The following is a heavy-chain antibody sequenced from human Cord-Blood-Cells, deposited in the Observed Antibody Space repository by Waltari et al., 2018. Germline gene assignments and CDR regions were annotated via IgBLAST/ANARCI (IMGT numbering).Heavy chain of an antibody. D-gene: IGHD6-6*01. CDR1: DASLSSSRYD. Sequence: QLQLQESGPGLVKPSETLSLTCTVSDASLSSSRYDWGWIRQPPGKGLEWIGSIYYSGSTYYNPSLKSRVTISVDTSKNQFSLKLSSVTAADTAVYYCARLGGEYSSSSVCDYWGQGTLVTVSS. J-gene: IGHJ4*02. V-gene: IGHV4-39*01. CDR2: IYYSGST. CDR3: ARLGGEYSSSSVCDY.